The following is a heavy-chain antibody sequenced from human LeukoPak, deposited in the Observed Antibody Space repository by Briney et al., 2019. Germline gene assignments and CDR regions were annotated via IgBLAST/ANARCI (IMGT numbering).Heavy chain of an antibody. CDR1: LVTFSKYE. Sequence: GGSLRLSCAASLVTFSKYEMSWVRQAPGKGLEWVSYISRGGTTIYYAESVKGRFTISRDNAKTSVYLQMNSLRAEDTAVYYCAIALWSSGYYIYWGQGTLVTVSS. CDR3: AIALWSSGYYIY. D-gene: IGHD3-22*01. J-gene: IGHJ4*02. CDR2: ISRGGTTI. V-gene: IGHV3-48*03.